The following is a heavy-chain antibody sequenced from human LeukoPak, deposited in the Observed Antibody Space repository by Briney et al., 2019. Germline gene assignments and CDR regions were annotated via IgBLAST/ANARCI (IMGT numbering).Heavy chain of an antibody. CDR1: GFTFSSYE. D-gene: IGHD2-2*01. CDR3: ASPSGSSTSSGAFDV. J-gene: IGHJ3*01. V-gene: IGHV3-48*03. Sequence: PGGSLRLSCAASGFTFSSYEMNWVRQAPGKGLEWVSYISSSGSTIYYADSVKGRFTISRDNSKNTLYLQMNSLRAEDTAVYYCASPSGSSTSSGAFDVWGQGTMVTVSS. CDR2: ISSSGSTI.